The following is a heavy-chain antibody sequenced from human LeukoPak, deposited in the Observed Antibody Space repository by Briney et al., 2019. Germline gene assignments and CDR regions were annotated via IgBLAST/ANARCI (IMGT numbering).Heavy chain of an antibody. Sequence: GGSLRLSCAASGFTFSSYSMNWVRQAPGTGLEWVSSISSSSSYIYYADSVKGRFTISRDNAKNSLYLQMDSLRAEDTAVYYCAREKYCSSTSCYIGGFDPWGQGTLVTVSS. CDR1: GFTFSSYS. D-gene: IGHD2-2*02. CDR2: ISSSSSYI. V-gene: IGHV3-21*01. J-gene: IGHJ5*02. CDR3: AREKYCSSTSCYIGGFDP.